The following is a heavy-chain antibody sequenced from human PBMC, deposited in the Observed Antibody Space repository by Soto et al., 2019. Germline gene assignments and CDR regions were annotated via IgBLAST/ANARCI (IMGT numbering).Heavy chain of an antibody. V-gene: IGHV4-30-4*01. CDR3: ARWQYYGSGSYYKPFHYYYGMDV. J-gene: IGHJ6*02. D-gene: IGHD3-10*01. CDR1: GGSISSGDYY. Sequence: SETLSLTCTVSGGSISSGDYYWSWIRQPPGKGLEWIGYIYYSGSTYYNPSLKGRVTISVDTSKNQFSLKLSSVTAADTAVYYCARWQYYGSGSYYKPFHYYYGMDVWGQGTTVPVS. CDR2: IYYSGST.